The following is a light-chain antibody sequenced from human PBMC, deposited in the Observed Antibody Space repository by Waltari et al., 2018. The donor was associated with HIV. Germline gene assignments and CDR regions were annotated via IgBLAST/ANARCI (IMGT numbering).Light chain of an antibody. Sequence: QSVLTPPPSVSGAPGQRVTISCTGSSSNIGAGYDVHWYQQLPGTAPKLLIYGNSNRPSGVPDRFSGSKSGTSASLAITGLQAEDEADYYCQSYDSSLLWVFGGGTKLTVL. V-gene: IGLV1-40*01. CDR3: QSYDSSLLWV. J-gene: IGLJ3*02. CDR2: GNS. CDR1: SSNIGAGYD.